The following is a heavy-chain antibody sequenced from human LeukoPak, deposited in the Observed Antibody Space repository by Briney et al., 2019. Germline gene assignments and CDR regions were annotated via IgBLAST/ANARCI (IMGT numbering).Heavy chain of an antibody. CDR3: ASRKLGNDY. CDR1: GGSISSSSYY. CDR2: IYYSGST. Sequence: SGTLSLTCAVSGGSISSSSYYWGWIRQPPGKGLEWIGSIYYSGSTFYNPSLKSRVTISVDTSKNQFSLKLSSVTAADTAVYYCASRKLGNDYWGQGTLVTVSS. J-gene: IGHJ4*02. D-gene: IGHD7-27*01. V-gene: IGHV4-39*07.